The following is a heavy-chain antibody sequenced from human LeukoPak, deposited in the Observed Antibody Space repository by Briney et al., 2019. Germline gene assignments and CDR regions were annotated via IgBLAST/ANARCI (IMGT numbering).Heavy chain of an antibody. CDR2: IYYSGST. V-gene: IGHV4-59*08. CDR3: ARLYDSSGYYYPFDY. CDR1: GGSISSYY. D-gene: IGHD3-22*01. Sequence: SETLSLTCAVSGGSISSYYWSWIRQPPGKGLEWIGYIYYSGSTNYNPSLKSRVTISVDTSKNHFSLKLSSVTAADTAVYYCARLYDSSGYYYPFDYWGQGTLVTVSS. J-gene: IGHJ4*02.